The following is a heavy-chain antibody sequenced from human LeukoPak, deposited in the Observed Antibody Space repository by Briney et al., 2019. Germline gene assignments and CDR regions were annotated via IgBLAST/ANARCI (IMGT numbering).Heavy chain of an antibody. Sequence: GRSLRLSCAASGFTFSSSGMHWVRQAPGKRLEWASDIWYDASREYYADSVKRRFTISRDSSKNTLYLQMNGLRAEDTAVYYCARSEGKHYYGVDVWGQEATVTVSS. CDR1: GFTFSSSG. J-gene: IGHJ6*02. D-gene: IGHD3-10*01. V-gene: IGHV3-33*01. CDR2: IWYDASRE. CDR3: ARSEGKHYYGVDV.